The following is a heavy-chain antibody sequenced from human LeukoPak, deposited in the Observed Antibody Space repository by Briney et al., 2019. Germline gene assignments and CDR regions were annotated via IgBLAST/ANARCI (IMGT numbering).Heavy chain of an antibody. CDR1: GFTFSSYW. J-gene: IGHJ4*02. CDR2: INWNGGST. V-gene: IGHV3-20*04. D-gene: IGHD6-13*01. CDR3: GREAFIAAAGTYDY. Sequence: GGSLRLSCAASGFTFSSYWMSWVRQAPGKGLEWVSGINWNGGSTGYADSVKGRFTISRDNAKNSPYLQMNSLRAEDTALYYCGREAFIAAAGTYDYWGQGTLVTVSS.